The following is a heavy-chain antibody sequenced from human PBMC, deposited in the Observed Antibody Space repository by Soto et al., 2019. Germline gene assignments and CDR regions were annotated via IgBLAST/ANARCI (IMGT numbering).Heavy chain of an antibody. CDR2: ISYDGSNK. D-gene: IGHD3-10*01. CDR1: GFTFSSYG. Sequence: QVQLVESGGGVVQPGRSLRLSCAASGFTFSSYGMHWVRQAPGKGLEWVAVISYDGSNKYYADSVKGRFTISRDNSKNTLYLQMNCLRAEDTAVYYCAKGTMEMATTDFDYWGQGTLVTVSS. J-gene: IGHJ4*02. V-gene: IGHV3-30*18. CDR3: AKGTMEMATTDFDY.